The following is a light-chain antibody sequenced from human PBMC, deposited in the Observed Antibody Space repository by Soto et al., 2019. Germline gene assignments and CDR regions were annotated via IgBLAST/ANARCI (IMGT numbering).Light chain of an antibody. V-gene: IGKV3-11*01. J-gene: IGKJ1*01. CDR2: DTS. Sequence: EIVLTQSPATLSLSPGERATLSFRASQSISSYLAWYQQKPGQAPRLLMYDTSYRATGIPARFSGSGSGTDFTLTISSLEPEDFAVYYCQQRSNWPWTFGQGTKVDIK. CDR1: QSISSY. CDR3: QQRSNWPWT.